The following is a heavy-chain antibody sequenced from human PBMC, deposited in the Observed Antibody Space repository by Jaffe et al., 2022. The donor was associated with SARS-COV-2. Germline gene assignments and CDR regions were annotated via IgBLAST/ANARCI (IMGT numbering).Heavy chain of an antibody. D-gene: IGHD3-16*01. CDR1: GFTFSSYA. J-gene: IGHJ6*02. CDR3: AKAGGSNAGSSYYYGMDV. Sequence: EVQMLESGGDLVQPGGSLRLSCVVSGFTFSSYAMSWVRRAPGKGLEWVAGISGSGGSTYYADSVKGRFTISRDNSKNTLYLRVNSLRAEDTAVYYCAKAGGSNAGSSYYYGMDVWGQGTTVTVSS. CDR2: ISGSGGST. V-gene: IGHV3-23*01.